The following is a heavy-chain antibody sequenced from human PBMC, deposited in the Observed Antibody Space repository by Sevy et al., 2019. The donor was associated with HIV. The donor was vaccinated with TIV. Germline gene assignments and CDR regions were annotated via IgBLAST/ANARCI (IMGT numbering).Heavy chain of an antibody. V-gene: IGHV1-24*01. J-gene: IGHJ4*02. Sequence: ASVKVSCKASGHTLTDLSMHWVRHAPGKGFEWIGRFDPEDGERIYAQKFQGRVTMTEDTSTDTAYMELSSLRSEDTAVYYCSATREYYSDSYGYFDYWGQGTLVTVSS. CDR2: FDPEDGER. D-gene: IGHD3-22*01. CDR3: SATREYYSDSYGYFDY. CDR1: GHTLTDLS.